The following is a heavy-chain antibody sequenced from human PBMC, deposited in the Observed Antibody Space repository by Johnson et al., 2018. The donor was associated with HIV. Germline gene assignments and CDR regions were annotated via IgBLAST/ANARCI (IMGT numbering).Heavy chain of an antibody. D-gene: IGHD3-10*01. CDR3: ARVQLLADDVFNI. CDR2: ITSDGSST. CDR1: GFTFSTNW. V-gene: IGHV3-74*01. J-gene: IGHJ3*02. Sequence: VQLVESGGDLVQPGGSLRLSCVGSGFTFSTNWMHWVRHAPGKGLVWVSRITSDGSSTSYADSVKGRFTISSDNAKNTLYLQMDSLGAEDTAVYYCARVQLLADDVFNIWGQGTMVTVSS.